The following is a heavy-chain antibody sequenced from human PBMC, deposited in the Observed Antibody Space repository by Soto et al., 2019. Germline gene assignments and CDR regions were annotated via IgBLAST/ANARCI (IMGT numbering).Heavy chain of an antibody. J-gene: IGHJ4*02. CDR2: ISSNGGST. CDR1: GFTISSYA. Sequence: GPRRLSCSVSGFTISSYAMHWVREAPGKGLEYVSSISSNGGSTYYADSVKGRFTISRDNSKNTLYLQLSSLRAEETAVYYCVKDRYLEYRGQGTLVTVS. V-gene: IGHV3-64D*06. CDR3: VKDRYLEY.